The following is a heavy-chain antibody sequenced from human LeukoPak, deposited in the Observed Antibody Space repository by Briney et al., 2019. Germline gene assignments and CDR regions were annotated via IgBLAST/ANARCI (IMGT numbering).Heavy chain of an antibody. V-gene: IGHV4-34*01. CDR3: AREDAVTTSGDY. J-gene: IGHJ4*02. CDR1: GGSFSGHS. D-gene: IGHD4-17*01. CDR2: ISHTGGI. Sequence: PSETLSLTCAVYGGSFSGHSWSWIRQAPGKGLEWIGEISHTGGINYNPSLKSRVTISADTSKNQFSLKLNSVTAADTAVYFCAREDAVTTSGDYWGQGTLVTVSS.